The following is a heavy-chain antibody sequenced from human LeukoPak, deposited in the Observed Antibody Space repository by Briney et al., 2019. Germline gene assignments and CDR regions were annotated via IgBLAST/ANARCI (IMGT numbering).Heavy chain of an antibody. CDR2: MNPNSGNT. CDR3: ARNGGYSYGYWCFDY. V-gene: IGHV1-8*01. D-gene: IGHD5-18*01. CDR1: GYTFTSYD. J-gene: IGHJ4*02. Sequence: ASVKVSCKASGYTFTSYDINWVRQATGQGLERMGWMNPNSGNTGYAQKFQGRVTMTRNTSISTAYMELSSLRSEDAAVYYCARNGGYSYGYWCFDYWGQGTLVTVSS.